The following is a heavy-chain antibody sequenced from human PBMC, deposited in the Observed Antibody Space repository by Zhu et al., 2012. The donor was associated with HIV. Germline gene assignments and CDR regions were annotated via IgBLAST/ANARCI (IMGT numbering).Heavy chain of an antibody. Sequence: QVQLQESGPGLVKPSQTLSLTCNVSGASISSGDYYWSWIRQPPGKGLEWIGYIYNSGTTYSNPSLKSRVTILLDTSKNQFSLKLNSVTAADTAVYYCARVGYTHSNVDPWGPEPDQRLL. CDR3: ARVGYTHSNVDP. CDR1: GASISSGDYY. J-gene: IGHJ5*02. V-gene: IGHV4-30-4*01. CDR2: IYNSGTT. D-gene: IGHD4-11*01.